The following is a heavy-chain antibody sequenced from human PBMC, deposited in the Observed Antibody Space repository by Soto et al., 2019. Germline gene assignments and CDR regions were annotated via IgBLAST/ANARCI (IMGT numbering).Heavy chain of an antibody. V-gene: IGHV4-34*01. Sequence: QVQLQQWGAGLLKPSETLSLTCAVYGGSFSGYYWSWIRQPPGKGLEWIGEINHSGSTNYNPSLKSRVPTSVDTSKNQFSLKLSSVPAADTAVYYCASGGRYSSSRAWGVWGQGTTVTVSS. CDR1: GGSFSGYY. J-gene: IGHJ6*02. CDR2: INHSGST. CDR3: ASGGRYSSSRAWGV. D-gene: IGHD6-13*01.